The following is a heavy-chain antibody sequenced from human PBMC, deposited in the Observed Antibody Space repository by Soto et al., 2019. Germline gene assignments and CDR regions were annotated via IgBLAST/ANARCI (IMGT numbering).Heavy chain of an antibody. CDR1: GYTLTELS. D-gene: IGHD3-3*01. CDR2: FDPEDGET. CDR3: ATTRVGSRSGSPPFDY. V-gene: IGHV1-24*01. J-gene: IGHJ4*02. Sequence: GASVKVSCKVSGYTLTELSMHWVRQAPGKGLEWMGGFDPEDGETIYAQKFQGRVTMTEDTSTDTAYMELSSLRSEDTAVYYCATTRVGSRSGSPPFDYWGQGTLVTVSS.